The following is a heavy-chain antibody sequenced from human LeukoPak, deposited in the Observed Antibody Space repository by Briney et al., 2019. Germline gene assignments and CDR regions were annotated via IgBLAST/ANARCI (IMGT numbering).Heavy chain of an antibody. V-gene: IGHV1-2*02. CDR3: ARGACRGTSCKGWFDP. CDR2: VNPNSGGT. J-gene: IGHJ5*02. CDR1: GSPFTGYY. D-gene: IGHD2-2*01. Sequence: ASVKVSSKASGSPFTGYYTHWVRRAPGQGLGWMGWVNPNSGGTNYTQKFQARVTMTRDTSISTAYMELSRLRSDDTAVYCCARGACRGTSCKGWFDPWGQGTLVTVSS.